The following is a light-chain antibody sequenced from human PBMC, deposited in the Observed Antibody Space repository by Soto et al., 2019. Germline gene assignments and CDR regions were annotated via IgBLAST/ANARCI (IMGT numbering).Light chain of an antibody. CDR3: GSWDSSLSAYV. V-gene: IGLV1-47*01. J-gene: IGLJ1*01. CDR2: TND. CDR1: SSNIGINY. Sequence: QSVLAQPPSASGTPGQRVTISCSGGSSNIGINYVYWYQQLPGMAPRLLIYTNDQRPSGVPDRFSGSKSGTSATLGITGFQTGDEADYYCGSWDSSLSAYVFGTGTKVTVL.